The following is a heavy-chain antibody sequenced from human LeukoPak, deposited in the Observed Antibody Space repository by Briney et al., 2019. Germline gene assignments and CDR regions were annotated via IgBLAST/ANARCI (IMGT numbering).Heavy chain of an antibody. CDR3: ARQKTPHGNSDY. Sequence: GGSLRLSCAASGFTFSSYDVHWVRQATGKGLEWVSAIGTGGDTYYSGSVKGRFTISRENAKSSLYLQMNSLRAEDTAVYYCARQKTPHGNSDYWGQGTLVTVSS. D-gene: IGHD1-26*01. J-gene: IGHJ4*02. V-gene: IGHV3-13*01. CDR1: GFTFSSYD. CDR2: IGTGGDT.